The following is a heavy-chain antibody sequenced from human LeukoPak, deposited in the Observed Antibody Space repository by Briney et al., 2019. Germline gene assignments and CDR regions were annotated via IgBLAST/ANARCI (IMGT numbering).Heavy chain of an antibody. CDR2: IDHSGRT. CDR3: ARKSIALAGRKPYDY. Sequence: SETLSLTCAVYGGSFSGYYWSWIRQPPWKGLEWIGEIDHSGRTNSNPSLKSRVTISVDMSKNQFSLRLSSVTAADTAVYYCARKSIALAGRKPYDYWDQGTLVTVSS. V-gene: IGHV4-34*01. D-gene: IGHD6-13*01. J-gene: IGHJ4*02. CDR1: GGSFSGYY.